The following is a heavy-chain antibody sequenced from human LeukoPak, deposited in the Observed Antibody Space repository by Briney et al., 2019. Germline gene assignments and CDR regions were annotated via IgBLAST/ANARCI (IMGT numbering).Heavy chain of an antibody. CDR2: MNPNSGNT. D-gene: IGHD6-19*01. J-gene: IGHJ4*02. CDR1: GYTFTSYD. V-gene: IGHV1-8*03. CDR3: ARVGSDSSGWRRFDY. Sequence: ASVKVSCKASGYTFTSYDINWVRQATGQGLEWMGWMNPNSGNTGYAQKFQGRVTITRNTSISTAYMELSRLRPDDTAVYYCARVGSDSSGWRRFDYWGQGTLVTVSS.